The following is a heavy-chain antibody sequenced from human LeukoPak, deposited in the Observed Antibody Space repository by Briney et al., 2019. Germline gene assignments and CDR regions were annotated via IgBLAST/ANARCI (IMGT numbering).Heavy chain of an antibody. J-gene: IGHJ4*02. CDR2: IIPIFGTA. CDR3: ARDVVGAPSGYSSGAWDY. CDR1: GGTFSSYA. D-gene: IGHD3-22*01. V-gene: IGHV1-69*13. Sequence: GAAVKVSCKASGGTFSSYAISWVRQAPGQGLEWMGGIIPIFGTANYAQKFQGRVTITADESTSTAYMELSSLRAEDTAVYYCARDVVGAPSGYSSGAWDYWGQGTLVTVSS.